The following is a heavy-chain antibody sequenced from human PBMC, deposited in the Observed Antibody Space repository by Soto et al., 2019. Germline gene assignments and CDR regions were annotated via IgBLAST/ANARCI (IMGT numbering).Heavy chain of an antibody. CDR1: GVTFSNYG. CDR2: INSDGSST. J-gene: IGHJ4*02. D-gene: IGHD6-19*01. Sequence: GGSLRLSCTASGVTFSNYGMHWVRQAPGKGLVWVSRINSDGSSTSYADSVKGRFTISRDNAKNTLYLQMNSLRAEDTAVYYCARARIAVAGYDYWGQGTLVTAPQ. V-gene: IGHV3-74*01. CDR3: ARARIAVAGYDY.